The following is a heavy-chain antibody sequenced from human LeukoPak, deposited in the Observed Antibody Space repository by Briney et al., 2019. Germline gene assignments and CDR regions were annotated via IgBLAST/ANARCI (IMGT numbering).Heavy chain of an antibody. V-gene: IGHV4-39*07. J-gene: IGHJ6*02. CDR2: IYHSGST. Sequence: QPSETLSLTCTVSGGSISSSSYYWGWIRQPPGKGLEWIGEIYHSGSTNYNPSLKSRVTISVDKSKNQFSLKLSSVTAADTAVYYCAREYGDYGMDVWGQGTTVTVSS. CDR3: AREYGDYGMDV. CDR1: GGSISSSSYY. D-gene: IGHD4-17*01.